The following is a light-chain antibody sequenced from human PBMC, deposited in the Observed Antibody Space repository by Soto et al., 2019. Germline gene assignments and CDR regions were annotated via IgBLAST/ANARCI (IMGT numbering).Light chain of an antibody. V-gene: IGKV1-8*01. CDR3: QQLFDSPIT. Sequence: AIRMTQSPSSFSASTGDRVTITCRASQGISSYLAWYQQKPGKAPKLLIYAASSLQSGVPSRFSATVSGTEFSLTITSLQPEDFATYYCQQLFDSPITFGQGTRLEI. J-gene: IGKJ5*01. CDR2: AAS. CDR1: QGISSY.